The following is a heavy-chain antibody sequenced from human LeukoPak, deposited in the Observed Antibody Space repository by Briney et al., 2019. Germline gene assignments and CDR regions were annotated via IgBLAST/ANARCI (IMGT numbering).Heavy chain of an antibody. D-gene: IGHD3-10*01. CDR1: GFTFSSYG. J-gene: IGHJ4*02. CDR3: ARNYYGSGSYSEGDFFDY. V-gene: IGHV3-30*03. CDR2: ISYDGSNK. Sequence: GGSLRLSCAASGFTFSSYGMHWVRQAPGKGLEWVAVISYDGSNKYYADSVKGRFTISRDNSKNTLYLQMNSLRDEDTAVYYCARNYYGSGSYSEGDFFDYWGQGTLVTVSS.